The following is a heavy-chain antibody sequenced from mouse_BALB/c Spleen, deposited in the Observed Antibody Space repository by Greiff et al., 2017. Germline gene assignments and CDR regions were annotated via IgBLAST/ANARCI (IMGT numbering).Heavy chain of an antibody. Sequence: VQLKQSGGDLVKPGGSLKLSCAASGFTFSSYGMSWVRQTPDKRLEWVATISSGGSYTYYPDSVKGRFTISRDNAKNTLYLQMSSLKSEDTAMYYCARHGSPYYFDYWGQGTTLTVSS. CDR2: ISSGGSYT. V-gene: IGHV5-6*01. CDR1: GFTFSSYG. J-gene: IGHJ2*01. CDR3: ARHGSPYYFDY.